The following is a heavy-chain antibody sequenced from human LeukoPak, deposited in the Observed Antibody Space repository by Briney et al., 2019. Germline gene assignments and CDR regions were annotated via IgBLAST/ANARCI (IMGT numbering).Heavy chain of an antibody. CDR1: GFTFTSHA. CDR2: ISGTTGRT. V-gene: IGHV3-23*01. J-gene: IGHJ6*02. CDR3: ARVACGTGCYYRLDV. Sequence: GGSLRLSCATSGFTFTSHAMTWVRQAPGKGLEWVSGISGTTGRTFYGDSVKGRLTVSRDNSRDTLYLQMNSLRAEDAAVYFCARVACGTGCYYRLDVWGQGTTVTVSS. D-gene: IGHD7-27*01.